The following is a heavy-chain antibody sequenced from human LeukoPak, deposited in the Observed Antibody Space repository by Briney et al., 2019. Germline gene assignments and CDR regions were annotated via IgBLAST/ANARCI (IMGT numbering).Heavy chain of an antibody. CDR2: VSADNDNF. CDR3: ARDLFRLRGDI. Sequence: ASVKVPCKASGYTFANYGISWVRQAPGRGLEWMGWVSADNDNFRYSGKLQGRVTVTRDTSTSTAYMELRGLTSDDTAIYYCARDLFRLRGDIWGQGTLVTVSS. CDR1: GYTFANYG. D-gene: IGHD3-10*02. J-gene: IGHJ4*02. V-gene: IGHV1-18*01.